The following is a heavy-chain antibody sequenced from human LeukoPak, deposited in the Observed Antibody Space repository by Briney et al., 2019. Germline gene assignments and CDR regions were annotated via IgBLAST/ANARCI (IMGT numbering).Heavy chain of an antibody. Sequence: SVKVSCKASGYTFTSYAISWARQAPGQGLEWMGRIIPILGIANYAQKFQGRVTITADKSTSTAYMELSSLRSEDTAVYYCARDRIKGGYGSGSSYWGQGALVTVSS. CDR2: IIPILGIA. V-gene: IGHV1-69*04. CDR1: GYTFTSYA. CDR3: ARDRIKGGYGSGSSY. D-gene: IGHD3-10*01. J-gene: IGHJ4*02.